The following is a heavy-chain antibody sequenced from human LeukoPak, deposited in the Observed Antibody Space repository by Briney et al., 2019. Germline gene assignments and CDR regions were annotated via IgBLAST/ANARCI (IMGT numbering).Heavy chain of an antibody. CDR3: AREEGSSSWYVNYYYGMDV. Sequence: ASVKVSCKASGYTFTSYDSNGGRQATGQGLEWRGWMNPNSGNTGYAQKFQGRVTMTRNTSISTAYMELSSLRSEDTAVYYCAREEGSSSWYVNYYYGMDVWGQGTTVTVSS. CDR1: GYTFTSYD. J-gene: IGHJ6*02. D-gene: IGHD6-13*01. CDR2: MNPNSGNT. V-gene: IGHV1-8*01.